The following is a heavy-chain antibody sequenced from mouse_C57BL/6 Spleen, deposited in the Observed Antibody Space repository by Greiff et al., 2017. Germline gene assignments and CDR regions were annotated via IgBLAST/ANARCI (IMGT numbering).Heavy chain of an antibody. Sequence: VQLQQSGAELMKPGASVKLSCKATGYTFTGYWIEWVKQRPGHGLEWIGEILPGSGSTNYNAKFKGKATFTADTSSNTAYMQLSSLTTEDSAIYYCARYLYGSSYWYFDVWGTGTTVTVSS. CDR2: ILPGSGST. CDR1: GYTFTGYW. D-gene: IGHD1-1*01. CDR3: ARYLYGSSYWYFDV. J-gene: IGHJ1*03. V-gene: IGHV1-9*01.